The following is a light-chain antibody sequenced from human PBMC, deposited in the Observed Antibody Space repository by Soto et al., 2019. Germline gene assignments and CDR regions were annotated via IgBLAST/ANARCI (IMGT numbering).Light chain of an antibody. Sequence: QSVLTQPASVSGCPGQSITISCTGTSSDVGGYDYVSWYQLHPGKAPKLMVFEVSNRPSGVSYRFSGSKSGNTASLTISGLQAEDEADYFCSSYSISTAYLFGTGTKVTV. J-gene: IGLJ1*01. CDR2: EVS. CDR1: SSDVGGYDY. V-gene: IGLV2-14*01. CDR3: SSYSISTAYL.